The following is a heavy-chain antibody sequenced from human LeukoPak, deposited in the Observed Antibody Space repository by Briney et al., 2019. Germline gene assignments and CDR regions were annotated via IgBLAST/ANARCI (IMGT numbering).Heavy chain of an antibody. CDR1: GFTFSSYS. Sequence: PGGSLRLSCAASGFTFSSYSMSWVRQAPGKGLEWVSSISSSSSYIYYADSVKGRFTISRDNAKNSLYLQMNSLRAEDTAVYFCASPHYCSGSSCCFGYWGQGTLVTVSS. D-gene: IGHD2-15*01. V-gene: IGHV3-21*01. CDR2: ISSSSSYI. J-gene: IGHJ4*03. CDR3: ASPHYCSGSSCCFGY.